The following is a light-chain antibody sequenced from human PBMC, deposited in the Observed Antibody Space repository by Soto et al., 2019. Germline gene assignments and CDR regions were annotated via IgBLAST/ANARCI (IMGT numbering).Light chain of an antibody. CDR2: EVN. CDR3: SSYAGGGV. Sequence: QSALTQPPSAYGSPGQSVAISCSGTSGDIGGYNYVSWYQQHPGKAPKLIIYEVNKRPSGVPDRFSGSKSGNTASLTVSGLQAEDEADYYCSSYAGGGVFGGGTKLTVL. V-gene: IGLV2-8*01. CDR1: SGDIGGYNY. J-gene: IGLJ3*02.